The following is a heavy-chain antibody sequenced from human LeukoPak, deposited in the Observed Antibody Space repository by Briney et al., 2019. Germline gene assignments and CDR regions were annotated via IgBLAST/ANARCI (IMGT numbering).Heavy chain of an antibody. D-gene: IGHD2-2*01. CDR1: GGSISSYY. J-gene: IGHJ3*02. V-gene: IGHV4-4*07. CDR3: ARDGYQPLGPTLTDAFDI. Sequence: SETLSLTCTVSGGSISSYYWSWIRQPAGKGLEWIGRIYTSGSINYNPSLKSRVTMSVDTSKNQFSLKLSSVTAADTAVYYCARDGYQPLGPTLTDAFDIWGQGTMVTVSS. CDR2: IYTSGSI.